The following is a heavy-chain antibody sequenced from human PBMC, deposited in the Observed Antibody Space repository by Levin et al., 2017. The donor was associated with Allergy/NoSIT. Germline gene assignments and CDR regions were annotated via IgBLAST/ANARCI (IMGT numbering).Heavy chain of an antibody. J-gene: IGHJ6*02. Sequence: KASETLSLTCAVYGGSFRASLCTWIRQAPGKGLEWIGEIDHSGNTNYNPSLTSRVTMSLDTSTNHFSLRLDSVTAADSAVYYCARDRLPRYGMDVWGRGTTVTVSS. CDR2: IDHSGNT. CDR3: ARDRLPRYGMDV. CDR1: GGSFRASL. D-gene: IGHD2-21*02. V-gene: IGHV4-34*01.